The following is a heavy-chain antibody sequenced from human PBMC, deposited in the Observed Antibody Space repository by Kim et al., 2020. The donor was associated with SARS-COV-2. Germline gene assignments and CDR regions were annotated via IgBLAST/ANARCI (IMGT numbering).Heavy chain of an antibody. CDR1: GFTFSSYG. Sequence: GGSLRLSCAASGFTFSSYGMHWVRQAPGKGLEWVAVIWYDGSNKYYADSVKGRFTISRDNSKNTLYLQMNSLRAEDTAVYYCARDRVIVVVSAAHDAFDIWGQGTMVTVSS. J-gene: IGHJ3*02. V-gene: IGHV3-33*01. CDR2: IWYDGSNK. CDR3: ARDRVIVVVSAAHDAFDI. D-gene: IGHD2-2*01.